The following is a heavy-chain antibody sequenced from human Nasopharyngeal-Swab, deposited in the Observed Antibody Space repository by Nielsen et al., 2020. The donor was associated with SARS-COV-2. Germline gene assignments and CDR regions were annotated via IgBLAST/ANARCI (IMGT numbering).Heavy chain of an antibody. Sequence: GGSLRLSCAASGFTFSSYGMHWVRQAPGKGLEWVAVISYDGSNKYYADSVKGRFTISRDNSKNTLYLQMNSLRAEDTAVYYCARFPYYDILTGYSFDYWGQGTLVTVSS. CDR3: ARFPYYDILTGYSFDY. J-gene: IGHJ4*02. CDR1: GFTFSSYG. V-gene: IGHV3-30*03. CDR2: ISYDGSNK. D-gene: IGHD3-9*01.